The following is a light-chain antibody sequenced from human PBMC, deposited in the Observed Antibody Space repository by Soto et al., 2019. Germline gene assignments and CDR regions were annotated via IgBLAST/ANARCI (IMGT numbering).Light chain of an antibody. CDR1: KSFSHSY. V-gene: IGKV3-20*01. CDR2: GAS. CDR3: QESPRT. J-gene: IGKJ1*01. Sequence: IVFAPSSDPLVLAPGERAPLSCKASKSFSHSYLAWYQQKPGQAPRLLIYGASSRAAGIPDRFSGSGSGTDFTLTISRLEPEDFAVYYCQESPRTFGQGTKVDIK.